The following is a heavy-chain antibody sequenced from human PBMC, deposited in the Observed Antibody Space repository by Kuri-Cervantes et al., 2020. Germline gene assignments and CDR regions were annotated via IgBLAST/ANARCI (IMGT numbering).Heavy chain of an antibody. CDR1: GGSASSGSYY. CDR3: ARGSLERAY. Sequence: SETLSLTCTVSGGSASSGSYYWSWIRQPPGKGLEWIGEINHSGSTNYNPSLKSRVTISVDTSKNQFSLKVSSVTAADTAVYYCARGSLERAYWGQGTLVTVSS. CDR2: INHSGST. D-gene: IGHD1-1*01. J-gene: IGHJ4*02. V-gene: IGHV4-61*01.